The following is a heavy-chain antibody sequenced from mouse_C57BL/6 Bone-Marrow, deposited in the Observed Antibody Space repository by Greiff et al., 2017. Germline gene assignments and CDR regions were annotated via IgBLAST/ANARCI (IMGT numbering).Heavy chain of an antibody. J-gene: IGHJ2*01. CDR1: GFNIKDDY. CDR2: IDPENGDT. V-gene: IGHV14-4*01. Sequence: EVQGVESGAELVRPGASVKLSCTASGFNIKDDYMHWVKQRPEQGLEWIGWIDPENGDTEYASKFQGKATITADTSSNTAYMQLSSLTSEDTAVYYCTNEDYWGQGTTLTVSS. CDR3: TNEDY.